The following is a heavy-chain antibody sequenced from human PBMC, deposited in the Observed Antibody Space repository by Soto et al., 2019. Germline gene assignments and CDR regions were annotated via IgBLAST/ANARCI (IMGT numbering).Heavy chain of an antibody. CDR2: MNPGSGDT. V-gene: IGHV1-8*01. CDR3: ARMATFGSLNWFDP. CDR1: GYSFTNND. J-gene: IGHJ5*02. Sequence: ASVKVSCKASGYSFTNNDVTWVRQATGQGLEWMGWMNPGSGDTGYAQKFQGRVTMTRDISIATAYMELSSLRSDDTAIYYCARMATFGSLNWFDPWGQGTLVTAPQ. D-gene: IGHD3-16*01.